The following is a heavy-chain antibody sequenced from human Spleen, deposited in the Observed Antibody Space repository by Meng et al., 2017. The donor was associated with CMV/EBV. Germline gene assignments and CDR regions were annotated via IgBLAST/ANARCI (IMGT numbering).Heavy chain of an antibody. CDR3: ARARGWNYFDY. J-gene: IGHJ4*02. V-gene: IGHV3-21*01. D-gene: IGHD2-15*01. CDR1: GFTFSSYS. Sequence: GGSLRLSCAASGFTFSSYSMNWVRQAPGKGLEWVSSISSSSSYIYYADSVKGRFTISRDNAKNTLYLQMNSLRAEDTAVYYCARARGWNYFDYWGQGTLVTVSS. CDR2: ISSSSSYI.